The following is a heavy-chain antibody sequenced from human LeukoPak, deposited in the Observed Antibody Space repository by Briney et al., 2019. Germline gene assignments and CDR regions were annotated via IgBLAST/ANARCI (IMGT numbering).Heavy chain of an antibody. CDR2: ISSRSTNI. Sequence: PGGSLRLSCAGSGFTFSRYSMNWFRQAPGKGLERVSSISSRSTNIFYADSVKGRFTISRDNAKNSLYLQMNSLRAEDTALYHCARVSFRGTYDSSPRNYYYYGMDVWGQGTAVTVSS. D-gene: IGHD3-22*01. J-gene: IGHJ6*02. CDR3: ARVSFRGTYDSSPRNYYYYGMDV. V-gene: IGHV3-21*04. CDR1: GFTFSRYS.